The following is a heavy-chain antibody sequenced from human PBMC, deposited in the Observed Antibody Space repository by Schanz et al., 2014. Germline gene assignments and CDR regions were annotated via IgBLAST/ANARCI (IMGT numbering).Heavy chain of an antibody. J-gene: IGHJ6*02. V-gene: IGHV3-7*04. CDR1: GFTFSNYA. CDR3: ARDTSYGMDV. CDR2: IKQHGNEK. Sequence: EVQLLESGGGLVRPGGSLRLSCAASGFTFSNYAMSWVRQAPGKGLEWVANIKQHGNEKYYVDSVKGRFTISRDNAKISLYLQMNSLRVEDTAVYYCARDTSYGMDVWGQGTTVTVSS.